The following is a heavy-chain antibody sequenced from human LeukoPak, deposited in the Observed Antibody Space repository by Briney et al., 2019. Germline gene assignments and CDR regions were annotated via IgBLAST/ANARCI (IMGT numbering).Heavy chain of an antibody. J-gene: IGHJ4*02. V-gene: IGHV3-74*01. CDR2: INGDGSSS. CDR1: TFTFSSYW. CDR3: ATGSGTYYDY. Sequence: GGSLRLSCAASTFTFSSYWMHWVRQVPGKGLVWVSCINGDGSSSNYADSVKGRFTISRDNAKNTLYLQMNSLRAEDTAVYYCATGSGTYYDYWGQGTLVIVSS. D-gene: IGHD3-10*01.